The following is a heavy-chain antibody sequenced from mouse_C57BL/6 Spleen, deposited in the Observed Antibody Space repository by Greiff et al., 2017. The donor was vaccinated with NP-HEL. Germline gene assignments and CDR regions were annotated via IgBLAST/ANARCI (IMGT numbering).Heavy chain of an antibody. V-gene: IGHV1-80*01. J-gene: IGHJ4*01. CDR2: IYPGDGDT. D-gene: IGHD2-5*01. CDR1: GYAFSSYW. CDR3: ARAVYYSNYDAMDY. Sequence: VQLVESGAELVKPGASVKISCKASGYAFSSYWMNWVKQRPGKGLEWIGQIYPGDGDTNYNGKFKGKATLTADKSSSTAYMQLSSLTSEDSAVYFCARAVYYSNYDAMDYWGQGTSVTVSS.